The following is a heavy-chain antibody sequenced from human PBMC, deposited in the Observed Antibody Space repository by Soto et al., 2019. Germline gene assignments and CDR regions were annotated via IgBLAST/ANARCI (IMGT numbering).Heavy chain of an antibody. Sequence: ASVKVSFKASGYDFTAYDINWVRQASGQGLEWMGWMNPINGAAGSARRFQGRVSMTRNTATGTAYLELTNLRSDDTAVYFCGRGPSPRAPAGGTPYYYAMDVWGQGTTVTVSS. D-gene: IGHD6-13*01. V-gene: IGHV1-8*02. CDR3: GRGPSPRAPAGGTPYYYAMDV. CDR1: GYDFTAYD. CDR2: MNPINGAA. J-gene: IGHJ6*02.